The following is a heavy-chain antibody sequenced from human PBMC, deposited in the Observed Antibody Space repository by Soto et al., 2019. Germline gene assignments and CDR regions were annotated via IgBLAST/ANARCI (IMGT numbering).Heavy chain of an antibody. CDR3: ARDNRYYFSGAGLGFDP. D-gene: IGHD2-15*01. V-gene: IGHV1-3*01. CDR1: RYTFTISV. J-gene: IGHJ5*02. Sequence: GPVKVSCKAFRYTFTISVMHFVGQAPQKKLEWMGWINAGNGNTKYSQKFQGRVTITRDTSASTAYMELSSLRSEDTAVYYCARDNRYYFSGAGLGFDPWGQGTLVTVSS. CDR2: INAGNGNT.